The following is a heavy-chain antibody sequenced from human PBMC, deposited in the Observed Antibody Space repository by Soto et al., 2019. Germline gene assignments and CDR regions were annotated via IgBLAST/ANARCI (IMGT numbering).Heavy chain of an antibody. D-gene: IGHD2-15*01. CDR3: AREEALRIERWFDP. J-gene: IGHJ5*02. CDR2: IDYSGNT. Sequence: SETLSLTCIVSGASINSGGYCWTWIRHHPGKGLEWIGYIDYSGNTFYNPSLKSRITISSDTSNNQFSLNLKSVTAADTAVYYCAREEALRIERWFDPWGQGILVTVSS. CDR1: GASINSGGYC. V-gene: IGHV4-31*03.